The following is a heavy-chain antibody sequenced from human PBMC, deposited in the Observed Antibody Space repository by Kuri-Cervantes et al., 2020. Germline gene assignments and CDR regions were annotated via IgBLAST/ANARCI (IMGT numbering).Heavy chain of an antibody. D-gene: IGHD3-9*01. CDR2: ISYDGSNK. V-gene: IGHV3-30-3*01. CDR1: GLSFSSYD. J-gene: IGHJ3*02. CDR3: ARVAYYDILTTHDAFDI. Sequence: GESLKLSCAASGLSFSSYDMHWVRQAPGEGLEWVAVISYDGSNKYYADSVKGRFTISRDNSKNTLYLQMNSLRAEDTAVYYCARVAYYDILTTHDAFDIWGQGTMVTVSS.